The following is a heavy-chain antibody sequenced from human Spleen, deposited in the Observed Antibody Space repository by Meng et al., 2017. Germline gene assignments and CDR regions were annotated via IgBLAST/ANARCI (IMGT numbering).Heavy chain of an antibody. J-gene: IGHJ4*02. V-gene: IGHV4-59*01. CDR1: GGTISSYY. D-gene: IGHD3-10*01. CDR3: ARVTYYSGQYYFDY. Sequence: SETLSLTCTVSGGTISSYYWSWIRQPPGKGLEWIGYIYYSGSTNYNPSLKSRVTISVGTSKNQFSLKLSSVTAADTAVYYCARVTYYSGQYYFDYWGQGTLVTVSS. CDR2: IYYSGST.